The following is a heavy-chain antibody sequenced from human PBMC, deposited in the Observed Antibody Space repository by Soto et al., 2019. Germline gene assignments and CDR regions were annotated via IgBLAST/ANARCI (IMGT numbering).Heavy chain of an antibody. V-gene: IGHV1-18*01. D-gene: IGHD3-9*01. CDR3: ATDISLLRYFDWSTDY. CDR2: ISAYNGNT. CDR1: GYTFTSYG. Sequence: ASVKVSCKASGYTFTSYGISWVRQAPGQGLEWMGWISAYNGNTNYAQKLQGRVTMTTDTSTSTAYLQWSSLRSEDTAVYYCATDISLLRYFDWSTDYWGQGTLVTVSS. J-gene: IGHJ4*02.